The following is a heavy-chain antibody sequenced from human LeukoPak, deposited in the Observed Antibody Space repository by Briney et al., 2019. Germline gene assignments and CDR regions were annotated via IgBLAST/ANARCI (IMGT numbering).Heavy chain of an antibody. Sequence: GGSLRLSCAASGFTFSTYAVSWVRQAPGKGLEWVSDISGSGGSTYYADSVKGRFTISRDNSKDTEYLQMNSLRVDVTAVYYCVKSNRKDLVRSYGLDVWGQGTTVTVSS. D-gene: IGHD4-23*01. CDR2: ISGSGGST. J-gene: IGHJ6*02. CDR3: VKSNRKDLVRSYGLDV. CDR1: GFTFSTYA. V-gene: IGHV3-23*01.